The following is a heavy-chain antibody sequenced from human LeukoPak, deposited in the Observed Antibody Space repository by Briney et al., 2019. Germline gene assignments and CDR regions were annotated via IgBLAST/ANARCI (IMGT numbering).Heavy chain of an antibody. J-gene: IGHJ4*02. CDR2: IKQDGSEK. V-gene: IGHV3-7*03. D-gene: IGHD6-19*01. Sequence: GGSLRLSCVASGFTFSSYGMSWVRQAPGKGLEWVANIKQDGSEKNYVDSVKGRFTISRDNSKNTLYLQMNSLRAEDTAVYYCAKTYSSGWYYFDYWGQGTLVTVSS. CDR3: AKTYSSGWYYFDY. CDR1: GFTFSSYG.